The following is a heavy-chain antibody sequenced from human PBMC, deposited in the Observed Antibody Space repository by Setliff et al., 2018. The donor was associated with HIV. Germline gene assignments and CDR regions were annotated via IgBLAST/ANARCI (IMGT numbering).Heavy chain of an antibody. CDR3: ARGVLITKRVTQTGSYYYYTDV. V-gene: IGHV4-4*07. CDR1: GGSINSYH. D-gene: IGHD3-10*01. J-gene: IGHJ6*03. Sequence: SETLSLTCSVSGGSINSYHWTWIRQPAGKGLEWVGRFYTSESESSNYNPTLRSRITISTGTSNNQFSLTLSTVTAADTAVYYWARGVLITKRVTQTGSYYYYTDVWGKGTTVTVSS. CDR2: FYTSESESS.